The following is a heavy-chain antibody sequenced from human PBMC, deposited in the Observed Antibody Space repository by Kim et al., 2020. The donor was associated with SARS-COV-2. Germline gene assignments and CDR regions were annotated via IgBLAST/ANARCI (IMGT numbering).Heavy chain of an antibody. V-gene: IGHV6-1*01. Sequence: SQTLSLTCALSGDSVSSSSAAWNWIRQSPSRGLEWLGRTYYRSKWFVDYAPSVRSRITINPDTSKNEFSLQLESVTPEDTAVYYCAVTVDYLHYGMDVWGQGTTVTVSS. CDR3: AVTVDYLHYGMDV. CDR1: GDSVSSSSAA. D-gene: IGHD4-17*01. CDR2: TYYRSKWFV. J-gene: IGHJ6*02.